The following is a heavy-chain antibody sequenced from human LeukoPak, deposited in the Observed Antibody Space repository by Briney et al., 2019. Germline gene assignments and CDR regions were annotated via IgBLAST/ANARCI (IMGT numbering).Heavy chain of an antibody. CDR2: ILPGDSDT. D-gene: IGHD1-14*01. J-gene: IGHJ5*02. V-gene: IGHV5-51*01. CDR1: GYSFSSYW. Sequence: GESLKISCKGSGYSFSSYWVAWVRQMPGKGLEWMGIILPGDSDTRYSPSFEGQVTISADKSISTAYLQWKSLKASDTAVYYCARQPGSGAWGQGTLVTVSS. CDR3: ARQPGSGA.